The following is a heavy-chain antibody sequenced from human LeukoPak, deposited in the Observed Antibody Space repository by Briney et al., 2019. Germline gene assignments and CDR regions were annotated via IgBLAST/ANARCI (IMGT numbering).Heavy chain of an antibody. CDR1: GFTFSSYS. Sequence: GGSLRLSCAASGFTFSSYSMNWVRQAPGKGLEWVSYISSSSNAIYYADSVKGRFTISRDNAKNSLYLQMNSLRAEDTAVYYCARVGIQLCVDYWGQGTLVTVSS. D-gene: IGHD5-18*01. CDR3: ARVGIQLCVDY. CDR2: ISSSSNAI. V-gene: IGHV3-48*01. J-gene: IGHJ4*02.